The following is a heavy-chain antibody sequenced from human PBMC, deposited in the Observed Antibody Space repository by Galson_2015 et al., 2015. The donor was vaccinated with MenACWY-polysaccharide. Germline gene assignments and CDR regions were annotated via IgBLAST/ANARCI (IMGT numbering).Heavy chain of an antibody. CDR1: GFTFSSYS. J-gene: IGHJ3*02. V-gene: IGHV3-23*01. CDR3: AKEAPICGGGCYGAFDI. CDR2: ISGSGGTT. Sequence: SLRLSCAASGFTFSSYSMGWVRQAPGKGLEWVSVISGSGGTTYYADSVKGRFTISRDNSKNTLYLQVYSLRAEDTAVYYCAKEAPICGGGCYGAFDIWGQGTLVTVSS. D-gene: IGHD2-15*01.